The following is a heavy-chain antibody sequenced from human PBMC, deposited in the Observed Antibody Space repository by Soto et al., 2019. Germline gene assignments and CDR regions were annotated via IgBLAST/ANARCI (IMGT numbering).Heavy chain of an antibody. J-gene: IGHJ4*02. CDR2: ISYSGST. D-gene: IGHD1-26*01. CDR3: ARDTRDGYYFEY. Sequence: SETLSLTCTVSGASISSYYWNWIRQPPGKGLEWIGYISYSGSTNYSPSLKSRVTISVDKSKNQFSLELSSVTAADTAVYYCARDTRDGYYFEYWGQG. CDR1: GASISSYY. V-gene: IGHV4-59*12.